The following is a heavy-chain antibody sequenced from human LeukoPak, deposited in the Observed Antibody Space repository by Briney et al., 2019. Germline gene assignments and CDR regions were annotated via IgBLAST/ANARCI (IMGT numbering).Heavy chain of an antibody. CDR1: GFTFSSYW. D-gene: IGHD3-3*01. Sequence: GGSLRLSCAASGFTFSSYWMSWVRQAPGKGLEWVANIKQDGSEKYHVDSVKGRFTISRDNAKNSLYLQMNSLRAEDTAVYYCARDVRDFWSGYYHYFDYWGQGTLVTVSS. CDR3: ARDVRDFWSGYYHYFDY. CDR2: IKQDGSEK. J-gene: IGHJ4*02. V-gene: IGHV3-7*01.